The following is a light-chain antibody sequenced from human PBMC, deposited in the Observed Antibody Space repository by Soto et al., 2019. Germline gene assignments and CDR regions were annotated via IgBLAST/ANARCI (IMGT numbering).Light chain of an antibody. CDR2: DAS. CDR1: QSISSW. CDR3: QQYNSKVVT. V-gene: IGKV1-5*01. Sequence: DIQMTQSPSTLSASVGDRVTITCRASQSISSWLAWYQQKPGKAPKLLIYDASSLESGVPSRFSGSGSGTEFTLTMSSLQPDDFATNYCQQYNSKVVTFGPGTKVDIK. J-gene: IGKJ3*01.